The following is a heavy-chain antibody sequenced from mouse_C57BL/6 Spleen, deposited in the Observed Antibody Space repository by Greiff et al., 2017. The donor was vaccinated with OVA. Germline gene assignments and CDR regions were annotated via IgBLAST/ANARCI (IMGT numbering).Heavy chain of an antibody. V-gene: IGHV14-4*01. CDR2: IDPENGDT. Sequence: EVKLQQSGAELVRPGASVKLSCTASGFNIKDDYMHWVKQRPEQGLEWIGWIDPENGDTEYASKFQGKATITADTSSNTAYLQLSSLTSEDTAVYYCTTPYYYGSSYRFAYWGQGTLVTVSA. CDR1: GFNIKDDY. CDR3: TTPYYYGSSYRFAY. D-gene: IGHD1-1*01. J-gene: IGHJ3*01.